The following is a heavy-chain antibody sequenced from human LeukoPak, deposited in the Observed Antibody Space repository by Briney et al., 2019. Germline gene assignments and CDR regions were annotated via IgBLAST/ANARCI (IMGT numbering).Heavy chain of an antibody. D-gene: IGHD3-10*01. CDR2: IIPIFGTA. J-gene: IGHJ2*01. CDR3: ARLPYGSASYWYFDL. Sequence: SVKVSCKASGYTFSSYAISWVRQAPGQELEWMGGIIPIFGTANYAQKFQGRVTITADKSTSTAYMELSSLRSEDTAVYYCARLPYGSASYWYFDLWGRGTLVTVSS. V-gene: IGHV1-69*06. CDR1: GYTFSSYA.